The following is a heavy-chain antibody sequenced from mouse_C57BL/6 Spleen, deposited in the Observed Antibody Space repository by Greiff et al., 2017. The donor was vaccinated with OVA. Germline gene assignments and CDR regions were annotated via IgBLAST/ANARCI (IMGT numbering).Heavy chain of an antibody. CDR3: TRSSVVAFYYFDY. CDR1: GYTFTDYE. J-gene: IGHJ2*01. V-gene: IGHV1-15*01. D-gene: IGHD1-1*01. CDR2: IDPETGGT. Sequence: QVQLQQSGAELVRPGASVTLSCKASGYTFTDYEMHWVKQTPVHGLEWIGAIDPETGGTAYNQKFKGKAILTADKSSSTAYMELRSLTSEDSAVYYCTRSSVVAFYYFDYWGQGTTLTVSS.